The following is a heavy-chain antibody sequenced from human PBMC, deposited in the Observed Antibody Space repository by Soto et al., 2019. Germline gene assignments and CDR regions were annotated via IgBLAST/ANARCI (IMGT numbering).Heavy chain of an antibody. CDR2: IYYSGST. V-gene: IGHV4-30-4*01. D-gene: IGHD5-18*01. CDR1: GGSVSSGSYY. Sequence: SETLSLTCTVSGGSVSSGSYYWSWIRQPPGKGLEWIGYIYYSGSTYYNPSLKSRVTISVDTSKNQFSLKLSSVTAADTAVYYCARDTAPEGFDPWGQGTLVT. J-gene: IGHJ5*02. CDR3: ARDTAPEGFDP.